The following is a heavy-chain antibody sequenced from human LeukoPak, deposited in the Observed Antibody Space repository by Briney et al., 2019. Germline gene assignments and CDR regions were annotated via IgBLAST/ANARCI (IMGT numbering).Heavy chain of an antibody. V-gene: IGHV3-53*01. CDR1: GFSFSSNY. CDR3: ATSSAWSHFDH. CDR2: LYSGGST. D-gene: IGHD6-19*01. J-gene: IGHJ4*02. Sequence: GGSLRLSCAASGFSFSSNYMSWVRQAPGKGLEWVSILYSGGSTYYAGYVKGRFTISRDTSKNTLYLQMNSLRPEDTAKYYCATSSAWSHFDHWGQGTLVSVSS.